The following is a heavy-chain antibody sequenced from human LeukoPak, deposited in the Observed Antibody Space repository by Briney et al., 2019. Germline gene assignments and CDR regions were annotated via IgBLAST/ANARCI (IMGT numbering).Heavy chain of an antibody. Sequence: SETLSLTCTVSGGSISSSSYYWGWIRQPPGKGLEWIGRIYYSGSTYYNPSLRSRVTISVDTSKNQFSLKLSSVTAADTAVYYCARDPSGSYYHDAFDIWGQGTMVTVSS. CDR3: ARDPSGSYYHDAFDI. V-gene: IGHV4-39*07. CDR1: GGSISSSSYY. J-gene: IGHJ3*02. CDR2: IYYSGST. D-gene: IGHD1-26*01.